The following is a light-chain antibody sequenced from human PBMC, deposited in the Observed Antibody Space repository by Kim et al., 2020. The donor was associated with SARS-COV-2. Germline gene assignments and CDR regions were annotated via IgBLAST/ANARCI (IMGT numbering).Light chain of an antibody. V-gene: IGKV3-15*01. CDR3: QKYNDWPVT. Sequence: EIVMTQSPGTLSVSPGERATLSCRASQSVTYKLAWYQQKPGQAPRLLINGASTRASGIPARFSGGGSGTEFTLTISGLQSEDFAFYYCQKYNDWPVTFGEGTKVDIK. J-gene: IGKJ4*01. CDR2: GAS. CDR1: QSVTYK.